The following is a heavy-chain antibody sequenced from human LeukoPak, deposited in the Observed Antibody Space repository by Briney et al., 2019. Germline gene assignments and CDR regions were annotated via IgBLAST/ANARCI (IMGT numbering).Heavy chain of an antibody. CDR1: GYTFTSYG. V-gene: IGHV1-18*01. CDR3: AREVRGSSGSEYFQH. CDR2: ISAYNGNT. Sequence: GASVKVSCKASGYTFTSYGISWVRQAPGQGLEWMGWISAYNGNTNYAQKLQGRVTMTTDTSTSTAYMELRSLRSDDTAVYYCAREVRGSSGSEYFQHWGQGTLVTVSS. D-gene: IGHD6-19*01. J-gene: IGHJ1*01.